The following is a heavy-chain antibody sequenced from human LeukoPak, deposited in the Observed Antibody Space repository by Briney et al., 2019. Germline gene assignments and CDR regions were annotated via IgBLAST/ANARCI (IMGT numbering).Heavy chain of an antibody. Sequence: ASVKVSCKASGGTFSSYAISWVRQAPGKGLEWVSSISGSGASTYFADSVKGRFTISRDNSKNTLYLQMNSLRAEDTAVYYCAKDLSSTWGQGTLVTVSS. J-gene: IGHJ5*02. CDR3: AKDLSST. CDR2: ISGSGAST. D-gene: IGHD6-13*01. CDR1: GGTFSSYA. V-gene: IGHV3-23*01.